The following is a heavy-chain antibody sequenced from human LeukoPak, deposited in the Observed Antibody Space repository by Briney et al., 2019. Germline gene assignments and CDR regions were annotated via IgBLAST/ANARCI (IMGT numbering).Heavy chain of an antibody. Sequence: SETLSLTCTVSGGSISSGGYYWSRIRQHPGKGLEWIGYIYYSGSTYYNPSLKSRVTISVDTSKNQFSLKLSSVTAADTAVYYCARAPGYCSSTSCYTRSGNNWFDPWGQGTLVTVSS. CDR3: ARAPGYCSSTSCYTRSGNNWFDP. J-gene: IGHJ5*02. V-gene: IGHV4-31*03. D-gene: IGHD2-2*02. CDR1: GGSISSGGYY. CDR2: IYYSGST.